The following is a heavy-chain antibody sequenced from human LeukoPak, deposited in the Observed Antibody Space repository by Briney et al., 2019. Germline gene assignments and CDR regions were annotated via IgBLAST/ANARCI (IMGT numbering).Heavy chain of an antibody. Sequence: GGSLRLSCAASGFTFSSYAMSWVRQAPGKGLEWVSAISGSGGSTYYADPVKGRFTISRDNSKNTLYLQMISLRAEDTAVYYCANFLTGFGTDYWGQGTLVTVSS. CDR3: ANFLTGFGTDY. CDR1: GFTFSSYA. J-gene: IGHJ4*02. CDR2: ISGSGGST. D-gene: IGHD3-9*01. V-gene: IGHV3-23*01.